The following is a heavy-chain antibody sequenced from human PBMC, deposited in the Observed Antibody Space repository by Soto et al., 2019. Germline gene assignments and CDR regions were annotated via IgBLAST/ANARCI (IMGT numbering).Heavy chain of an antibody. V-gene: IGHV4-31*03. CDR1: GGSMNSGGNY. D-gene: IGHD3-22*01. J-gene: IGHJ4*02. Sequence: QVQLQESGPGLVKPSQTLSLTCSVSGGSMNSGGNYWSWIRQHPGKGLEWIGYIYYIGSTYYNPSLRSRVIISIDMSKNQFSLELSSVSAADTAVYYCASQYYYDGSGYNFDYWGQGTLVTVSS. CDR3: ASQYYYDGSGYNFDY. CDR2: IYYIGST.